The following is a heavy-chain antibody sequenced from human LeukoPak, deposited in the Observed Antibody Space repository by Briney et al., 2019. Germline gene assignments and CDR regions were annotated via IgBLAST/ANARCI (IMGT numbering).Heavy chain of an antibody. Sequence: SGTLSLTYAVSGDSISSNNWWGWVRQTPEKGLEWIGEIYHSGGTNYNPSLMSRVTRSVDKSNNQFSLKLNSVTAADTAVYYCARPYYYYMDVWGKGTTVTVSS. J-gene: IGHJ6*03. V-gene: IGHV4-4*02. CDR1: GDSISSNNW. CDR3: ARPYYYYMDV. CDR2: IYHSGGT.